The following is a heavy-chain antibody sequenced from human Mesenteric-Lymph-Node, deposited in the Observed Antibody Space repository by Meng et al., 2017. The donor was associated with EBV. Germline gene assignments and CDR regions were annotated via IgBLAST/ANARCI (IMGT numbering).Heavy chain of an antibody. V-gene: IGHV1-2*04. J-gene: IGHJ5*02. CDR3: TRGSTVTTNLFDP. D-gene: IGHD4-17*01. Sequence: QVQHVPPGAEVTKPGDSVKAPCKASGYTFSGHYMHWVRQAPEQGLEGMGWINPNVGGTNYAQKFQGWVTMTRDTSISTAYMALSRLRSDDAAVYFCTRGSTVTTNLFDPWGQGTLVTVSS. CDR1: GYTFSGHY. CDR2: INPNVGGT.